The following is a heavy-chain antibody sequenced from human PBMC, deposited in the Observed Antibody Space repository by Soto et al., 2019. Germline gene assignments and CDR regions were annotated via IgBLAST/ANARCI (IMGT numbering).Heavy chain of an antibody. CDR3: ARLMGEIAARPYYYYYGMDV. V-gene: IGHV4-39*01. CDR2: IYYSGST. D-gene: IGHD6-6*01. CDR1: GGSISSSSYY. Sequence: SETLSLTWTVSGGSISSSSYYWGWIRQPPGKGLEWIGSIYYSGSTYYNPSLKSRVTISVDTSKNQFSLKLSSVTAADTAVYYCARLMGEIAARPYYYYYGMDVWGQGTTVTVSS. J-gene: IGHJ6*02.